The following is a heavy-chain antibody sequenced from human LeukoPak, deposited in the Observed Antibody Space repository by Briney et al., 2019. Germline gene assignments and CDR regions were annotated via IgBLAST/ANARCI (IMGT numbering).Heavy chain of an antibody. CDR2: ISYDGSNK. D-gene: IGHD1-26*01. Sequence: GGSLRLSCAASGFIFSSYAMHWVRQAPGKGLEWLAVISYDGSNKYYADSVKGRFTISRRNSKNTLYLQMNSLRAEDTALYYCARDGSVSYGAFDIWGQGTMVTVSS. CDR1: GFIFSSYA. J-gene: IGHJ3*02. CDR3: ARDGSVSYGAFDI. V-gene: IGHV3-30*04.